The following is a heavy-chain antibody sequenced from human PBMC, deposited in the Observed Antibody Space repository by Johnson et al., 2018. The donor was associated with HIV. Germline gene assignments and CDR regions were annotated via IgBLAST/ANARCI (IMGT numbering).Heavy chain of an antibody. J-gene: IGHJ3*02. V-gene: IGHV3-30-3*01. CDR2: ISYDGSNK. D-gene: IGHD2-2*01. CDR3: ASGVPAARGDGYDAVDI. Sequence: QVQLVESGGGVVQPGRSLRLSCAASGFTFSSYAMHWVRQAPGKGLEWVAVISYDGSNKYYADSVKGRFTISRYNSKNTLYLQMNSLRAEDTALYYCASGVPAARGDGYDAVDIWGQGTMVTVSS. CDR1: GFTFSSYA.